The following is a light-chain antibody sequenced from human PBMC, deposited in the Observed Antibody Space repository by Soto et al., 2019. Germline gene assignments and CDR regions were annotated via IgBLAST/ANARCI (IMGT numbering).Light chain of an antibody. J-gene: IGLJ2*01. V-gene: IGLV3-1*01. Sequence: SYELTQPPSVSVSPGQTASIPCSGDKLGDKYACWYQQKPGQSPVLVIYQDSKRPSGIPERFSGSNSGNTATLTISGTQAMDEADYYCQAWDSSTVEVFGGGTKLTVL. CDR3: QAWDSSTVEV. CDR2: QDS. CDR1: KLGDKY.